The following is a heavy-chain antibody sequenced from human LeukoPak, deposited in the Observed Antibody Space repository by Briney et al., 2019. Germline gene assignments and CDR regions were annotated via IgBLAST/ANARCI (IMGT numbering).Heavy chain of an antibody. V-gene: IGHV1-2*04. CDR2: INPNSGGT. J-gene: IGHJ4*02. Sequence: ASVKVSCTASGYTFTGYCMHWVRQAPGQGLEWMGWINPNSGGTNYAQKFQGWVTMTRDTSISTAYMELSRLRSDDTAVYYCARQADCSGGSCYSWDYWGQGTLVTVSS. CDR1: GYTFTGYC. D-gene: IGHD2-15*01. CDR3: ARQADCSGGSCYSWDY.